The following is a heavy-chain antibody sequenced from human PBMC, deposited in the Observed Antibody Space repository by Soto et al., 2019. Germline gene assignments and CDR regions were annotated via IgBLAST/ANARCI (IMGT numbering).Heavy chain of an antibody. J-gene: IGHJ4*02. CDR2: ISAYNGNT. CDR1: GYTFTSYG. D-gene: IGHD3-9*01. CDR3: ARDPLTGYWWGSDY. V-gene: IGHV1-18*01. Sequence: ASVKVSCKASGYTFTSYGISWVRQAPGQGLEWMGWISAYNGNTNYAQKLQGRATMTTDTSTSTAYMELRSLRSDDTAVYYCARDPLTGYWWGSDYWGQGTLVTVSS.